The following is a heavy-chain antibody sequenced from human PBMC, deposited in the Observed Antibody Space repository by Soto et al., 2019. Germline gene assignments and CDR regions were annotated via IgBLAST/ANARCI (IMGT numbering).Heavy chain of an antibody. V-gene: IGHV4-31*03. J-gene: IGHJ4*02. CDR3: ARAEVVPAAMGVDY. CDR1: GGSISSGGYY. Sequence: PSETLSLTCTVSGGSISSGGYYWSWIRQHPGKGLEWIGYIYYSGSTYYNPSLKSRVTISVDTSKNQFSLKLSSVTAADTAVYYCARAEVVPAAMGVDYWGQGTLVTVSS. CDR2: IYYSGST. D-gene: IGHD2-2*01.